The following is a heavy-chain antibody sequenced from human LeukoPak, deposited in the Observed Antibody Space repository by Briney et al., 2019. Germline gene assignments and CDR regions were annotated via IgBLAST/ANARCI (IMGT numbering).Heavy chain of an antibody. D-gene: IGHD2-2*03. Sequence: PSETLSLTCAVYSHSFSGYSYIWIRHPPGKGLDWLGKINDSGGTSYNPSLKSRVTISIDTSKIQFSLNLHSVTAADTAVYYSARGPAGYCPSASCHHYFDRWGQGTLVTVSS. CDR2: INDSGGT. V-gene: IGHV4-34*01. J-gene: IGHJ4*02. CDR3: ARGPAGYCPSASCHHYFDR. CDR1: SHSFSGYS.